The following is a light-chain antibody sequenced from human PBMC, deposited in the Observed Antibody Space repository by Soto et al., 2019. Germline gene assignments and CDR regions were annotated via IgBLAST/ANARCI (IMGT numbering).Light chain of an antibody. V-gene: IGKV2-30*02. J-gene: IGKJ5*01. CDR2: KVS. CDR1: QSLVHSDGIAY. Sequence: DVVTTQSPLSLPVSLGQPASISCRANQSLVHSDGIAYFSWFQQRPGRSPRRLIYKVSNRDSGVPARFSGSGSGTDFALKISRVEAEDVGVYYCMQGTHCPITFGQGTRLEI. CDR3: MQGTHCPIT.